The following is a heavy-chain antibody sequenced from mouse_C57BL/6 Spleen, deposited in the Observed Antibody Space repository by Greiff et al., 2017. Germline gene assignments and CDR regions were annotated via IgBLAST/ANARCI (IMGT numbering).Heavy chain of an antibody. J-gene: IGHJ4*01. Sequence: EVKLVESGGGLVQPKGSLKLSCAASGFTFNTYAMHWVRQAPGKGLEWVARIRSKSSNYATYYADSVKDRFPISRDDSQSMLYLQMNNLKTEDTAMYSCVRDGGLVTLDYAMDYWGQGTSVTVSS. D-gene: IGHD3-1*01. CDR3: VRDGGLVTLDYAMDY. V-gene: IGHV10-3*01. CDR1: GFTFNTYA. CDR2: IRSKSSNYAT.